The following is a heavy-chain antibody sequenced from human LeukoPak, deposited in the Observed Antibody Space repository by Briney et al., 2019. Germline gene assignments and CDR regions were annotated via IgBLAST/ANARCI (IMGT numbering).Heavy chain of an antibody. V-gene: IGHV3-30*18. D-gene: IGHD3-22*01. CDR1: GFTFRSYG. J-gene: IGHJ4*02. CDR3: AKDSYYDSSGYPDY. CDR2: ISYDGSNK. Sequence: GGSLRLSCAASGFTFRSYGMHWVRQAPGKGLERVAVISYDGSNKYYADSVKGRFNISRDNTKNTLYLQMNSLRAEDTAVYYCAKDSYYDSSGYPDYWGQGTLVTVSS.